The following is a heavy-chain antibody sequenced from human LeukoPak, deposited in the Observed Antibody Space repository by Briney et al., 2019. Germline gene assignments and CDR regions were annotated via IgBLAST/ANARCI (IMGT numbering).Heavy chain of an antibody. D-gene: IGHD3-22*01. J-gene: IGHJ4*02. V-gene: IGHV4-34*01. CDR2: INHSGST. Sequence: PSETLSLTCAVYGGSFSGYYWTWIRQPPGKGLEWLGEINHSGSTNYNPSLKSRVTISVDTSKNQFSLKLSSVTAADTAVYYCARITMIDLSYWGQGTLVTVSS. CDR3: ARITMIDLSY. CDR1: GGSFSGYY.